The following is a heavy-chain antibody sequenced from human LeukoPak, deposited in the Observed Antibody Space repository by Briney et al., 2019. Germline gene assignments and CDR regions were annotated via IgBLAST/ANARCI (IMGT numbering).Heavy chain of an antibody. D-gene: IGHD5-24*01. Sequence: SETLSLTCTVSGGSIRNYYWSWIPPPPGKGLEGIGYIYYSGTTNYNPSLKSRVTISVDTSKNQLSLKLASVTAADTAVYYCARAKAATIYYFDFWGQGTLVTVSS. CDR1: GGSIRNYY. V-gene: IGHV4-59*01. CDR3: ARAKAATIYYFDF. CDR2: IYYSGTT. J-gene: IGHJ4*02.